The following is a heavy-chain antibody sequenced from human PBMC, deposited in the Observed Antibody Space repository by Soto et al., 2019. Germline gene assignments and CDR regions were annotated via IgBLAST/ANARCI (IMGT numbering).Heavy chain of an antibody. J-gene: IGHJ4*02. CDR2: IYYSGST. V-gene: IGHV4-30-4*01. CDR3: ASLGDPPFDY. CDR1: GGSVTSGDYY. Sequence: QSRSPACTVSGGSVTSGDYYWSWIRQPPGKGLEWSGYIYYSGSTYYNPSLKSRVTISVDTSKNQFSLKLSSVTAADTAVYYCASLGDPPFDYWGQGTLVTVSS. D-gene: IGHD3-10*01.